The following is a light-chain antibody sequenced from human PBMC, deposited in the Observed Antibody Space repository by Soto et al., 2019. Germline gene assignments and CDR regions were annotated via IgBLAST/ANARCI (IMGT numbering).Light chain of an antibody. CDR1: QTVRNNY. J-gene: IGKJ5*01. CDR3: QQYAGSPIT. V-gene: IGKV3-20*01. CDR2: GAS. Sequence: EFVLTQSPGTLSLSPGERATLSCRASQTVRNNYLAWYQQKPGQAPRLLIYGASTRATGIPDRFSGSGSGTDFTLTITRLEPEDFAVYSCQQYAGSPITFGQGTRLEL.